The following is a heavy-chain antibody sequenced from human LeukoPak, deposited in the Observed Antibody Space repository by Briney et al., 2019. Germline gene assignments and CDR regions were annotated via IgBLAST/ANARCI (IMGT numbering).Heavy chain of an antibody. CDR2: ISGSGGST. V-gene: IGHV3-23*01. Sequence: GGSLSLSCAPSRFTFSSYAMSWVRQAPGKGLEWVSAISGSGGSTYYADSVKGRFTISRDNSKNTLYLQMNSLRAEDTAVYYCAKAGSGSDYWGQGTLVTVSS. CDR3: AKAGSGSDY. CDR1: RFTFSSYA. D-gene: IGHD3-10*01. J-gene: IGHJ4*02.